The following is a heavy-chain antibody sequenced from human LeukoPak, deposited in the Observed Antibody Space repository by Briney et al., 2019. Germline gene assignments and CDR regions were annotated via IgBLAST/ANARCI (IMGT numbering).Heavy chain of an antibody. V-gene: IGHV3-23*01. CDR3: AKDLYCSSTSCYEAVY. J-gene: IGHJ4*02. CDR1: GFTFSSYA. CDR2: ISGSGGST. D-gene: IGHD2-2*01. Sequence: GGSLRLSCAASGFTFSSYAMSWVRQAPGKGLEWVSAISGSGGSTYYADSVKGRFTISRDNSKNTLYLQMNSLRAEDTAVYYCAKDLYCSSTSCYEAVYWGQGTLVTVSS.